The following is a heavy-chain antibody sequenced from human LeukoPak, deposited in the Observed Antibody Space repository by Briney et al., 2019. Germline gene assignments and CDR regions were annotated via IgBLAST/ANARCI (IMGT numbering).Heavy chain of an antibody. J-gene: IGHJ4*02. Sequence: ASVQVSCKASGYSVTSYGINWVRQAPGQGLEWMGWINPNSGGTNYAQKFQGRVTMTRDTSISTAYMELSRLRSDDTAVYYCAGQHWTALSYWGQGTLVTVSS. CDR3: AGQHWTALSY. V-gene: IGHV1-2*02. CDR1: GYSVTSYG. CDR2: INPNSGGT. D-gene: IGHD3/OR15-3a*01.